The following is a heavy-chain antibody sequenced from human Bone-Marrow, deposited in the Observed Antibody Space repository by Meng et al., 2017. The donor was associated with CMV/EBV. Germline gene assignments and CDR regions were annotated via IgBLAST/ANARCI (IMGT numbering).Heavy chain of an antibody. CDR1: GYTLTELS. CDR3: ARVNPIIVGATPGRFDP. V-gene: IGHV1-24*01. J-gene: IGHJ5*02. Sequence: QVRLGRAGAEVKKPGYSVKVSRKVSGYTLTELSMHWVRQAPGKGLEWMGGFDPEDGETIYAQKFQGRVTMTEDTSTDTAYMELSSLRSEDTAVYYCARVNPIIVGATPGRFDPWGQGTLVTVSS. CDR2: FDPEDGET. D-gene: IGHD1-26*01.